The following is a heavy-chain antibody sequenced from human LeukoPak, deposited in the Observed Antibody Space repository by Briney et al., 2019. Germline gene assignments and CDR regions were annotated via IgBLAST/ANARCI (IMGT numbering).Heavy chain of an antibody. D-gene: IGHD5-12*01. J-gene: IGHJ4*02. CDR1: GFTFSSHA. CDR2: ISSNGIST. V-gene: IGHV3-64*01. Sequence: GGSLRLSCAASGFTFSSHAMHWVRQAPGKGLEYVSAISSNGISTYYGNSLQDIFTVSRDNSKNMLFLQLDSLGPEDMAVYYCARGVILGYDFDYWGQGTLVTVSS. CDR3: ARGVILGYDFDY.